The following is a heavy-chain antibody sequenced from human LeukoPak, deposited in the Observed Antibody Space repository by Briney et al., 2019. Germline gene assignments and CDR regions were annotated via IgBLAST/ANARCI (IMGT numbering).Heavy chain of an antibody. D-gene: IGHD6-19*01. CDR2: ISGSGGST. Sequence: PGGSLRLSCAASGFTFSSYAMSWVRQAPGKELEWVSAISGSGGSTYYADSVKGRFTISRDNSKNTLYLQMNSLRAEDTAVYYCAKVGSLIAVAVYWYFDLWGRGTLVTVSS. CDR3: AKVGSLIAVAVYWYFDL. CDR1: GFTFSSYA. V-gene: IGHV3-23*01. J-gene: IGHJ2*01.